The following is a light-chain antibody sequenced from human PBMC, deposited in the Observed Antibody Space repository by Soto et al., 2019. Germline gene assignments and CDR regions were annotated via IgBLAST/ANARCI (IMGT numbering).Light chain of an antibody. J-gene: IGKJ4*01. CDR3: KQYVTSPLT. Sequence: DIVMTQSPATLSVSPGERATLSCRASQSVSSSYLAWYQQKPGQAPRLLIYGVSSRATGIQDRFSGSGSGTDFTLTIRRLEPEDFAVYYCKQYVTSPLTFGGGTKVDIK. CDR1: QSVSSSY. V-gene: IGKV3-20*01. CDR2: GVS.